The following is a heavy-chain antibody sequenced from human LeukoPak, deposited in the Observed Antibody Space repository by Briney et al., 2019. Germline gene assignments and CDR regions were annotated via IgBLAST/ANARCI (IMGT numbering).Heavy chain of an antibody. CDR3: ARDNLRWSFDL. J-gene: IGHJ4*02. Sequence: ASVKVSFKASGYTFTSHKMHWERQAPGQGLEWMGIIDPAGGTTRYAQNFQGRVTMTRDTSTSTVYLELSGLRSEDTAVYHCARDNLRWSFDLWCQGILVTVSS. D-gene: IGHD5-24*01. CDR1: GYTFTSHK. V-gene: IGHV1-46*01. CDR2: IDPAGGTT.